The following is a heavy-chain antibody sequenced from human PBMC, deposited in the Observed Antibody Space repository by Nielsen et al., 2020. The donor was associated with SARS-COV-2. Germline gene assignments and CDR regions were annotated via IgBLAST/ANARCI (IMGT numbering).Heavy chain of an antibody. Sequence: GGSLRPSFQGSGSTFTNSWITWMRQMPGKGLEWLGRIEPRDSYTNYSPSFQGHVTISVDKSINTAYLQWKSLKASDTAMYFCARRGIDVSSGHYPFLDAFAIWAHGTMVIVSS. CDR2: IEPRDSYT. CDR3: ARRGIDVSSGHYPFLDAFAI. D-gene: IGHD3-22*01. J-gene: IGHJ3*02. V-gene: IGHV5-10-1*01. CDR1: GSTFTNSW.